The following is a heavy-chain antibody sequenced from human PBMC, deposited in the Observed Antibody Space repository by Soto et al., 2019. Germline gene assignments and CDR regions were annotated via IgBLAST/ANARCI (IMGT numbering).Heavy chain of an antibody. D-gene: IGHD6-13*01. CDR2: IYSGGST. CDR3: ARTWGYSSSWYGVVDY. Sequence: PGGSLRLSCAASGFTVSSNYMSWVRQAPGKGLEWVSVIYSGGSTYYEDSVKGRFTISRDNSKNTMYLQMNSLRAEDTAVYYCARTWGYSSSWYGVVDYWGQGTLVTVSS. J-gene: IGHJ4*02. CDR1: GFTVSSNY. V-gene: IGHV3-53*01.